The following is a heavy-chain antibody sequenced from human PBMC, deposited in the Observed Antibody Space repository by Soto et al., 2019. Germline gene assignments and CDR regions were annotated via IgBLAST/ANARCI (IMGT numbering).Heavy chain of an antibody. Sequence: QVHLQESGPGLVKPSQTLSLTCTVSGGSISSGGYYWSWIRQHPGKGLEWIGYIYSSGSTYYNPSLKSRGTISVDTSKNQFSLELSSVTAADTAVYYCARGESDFWSGPKGYYYYMDVWGKGTTVTVS. J-gene: IGHJ6*03. CDR1: GGSISSGGYY. D-gene: IGHD3-3*01. CDR3: ARGESDFWSGPKGYYYYMDV. CDR2: IYSSGST. V-gene: IGHV4-31*03.